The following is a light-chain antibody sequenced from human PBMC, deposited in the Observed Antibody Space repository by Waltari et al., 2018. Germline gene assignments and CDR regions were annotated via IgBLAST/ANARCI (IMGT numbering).Light chain of an antibody. J-gene: IGKJ2*01. CDR3: QQYNTWPYT. Sequence: EIVMTQSPATLSVSPGARGTLSCRARQSIRSNLAWYQQKPGRAPRLLIYGASSRSTGIPARFSGTGSGTEFTLTSNSLQSEDFAVYYCQQYNTWPYTFGQGTKLEIK. V-gene: IGKV3-15*01. CDR1: QSIRSN. CDR2: GAS.